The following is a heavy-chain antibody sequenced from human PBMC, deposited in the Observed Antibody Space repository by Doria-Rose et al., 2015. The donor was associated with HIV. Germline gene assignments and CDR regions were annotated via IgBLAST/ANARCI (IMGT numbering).Heavy chain of an antibody. J-gene: IGHJ5*02. D-gene: IGHD6-25*01. CDR1: GGSMASGTTY. Sequence: QVQLQESGPGLVKPSETLSLTCPVSGGSMASGTTYWDLIRRTPWNGLEWIGTIYYSGTTYYNPSLRGRVTISLHTSKNQYSLKLISVTAADTGVYYCAKQAVNWFDPWGQGTLVTVSS. V-gene: IGHV4-39*01. CDR3: AKQAVNWFDP. CDR2: IYYSGTT.